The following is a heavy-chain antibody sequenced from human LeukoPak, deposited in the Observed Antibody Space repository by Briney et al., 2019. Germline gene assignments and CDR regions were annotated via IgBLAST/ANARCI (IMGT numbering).Heavy chain of an antibody. CDR1: GFTFSSYA. CDR3: ANSPRGYSYGTRQFDY. D-gene: IGHD5-18*01. Sequence: GGSLRLSCAASGFTFSSYAMSWVRQAPGKGLEWVSAISGSGGSTYYADSVKGRFTISRDNSKNTLCLQMNSLRAEDTAVYYCANSPRGYSYGTRQFDYWGQGTLVTVSS. CDR2: ISGSGGST. V-gene: IGHV3-23*01. J-gene: IGHJ4*02.